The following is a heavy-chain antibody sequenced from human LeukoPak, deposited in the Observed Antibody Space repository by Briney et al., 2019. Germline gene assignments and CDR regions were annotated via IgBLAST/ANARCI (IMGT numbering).Heavy chain of an antibody. V-gene: IGHV4-34*01. CDR1: GGSFSGYY. Sequence: SETLSLTCAVYGGSFSGYYWSWIRQPPGKGLEWIGEINHSGSTNYNPTLKSRVTISVDTSKNQFSLKLSSVTAADTAVYYCARDSLLLWFGELSFRSGGLGYWGQGTLVTVSS. D-gene: IGHD3-10*01. CDR2: INHSGST. CDR3: ARDSLLLWFGELSFRSGGLGY. J-gene: IGHJ4*02.